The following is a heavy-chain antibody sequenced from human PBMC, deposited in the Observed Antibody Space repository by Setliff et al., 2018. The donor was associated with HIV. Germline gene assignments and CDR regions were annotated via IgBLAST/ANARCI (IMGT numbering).Heavy chain of an antibody. J-gene: IGHJ4*02. D-gene: IGHD3-3*01. Sequence: PGGSLRLSCAASGFSFSSYEMNWVRQAPGKGLEWVAYIDRAGTTMYYADSVKGRFTISRDNAKNSLYIQMSSLTVEDTAVYYCARAQYYDFWSPPYYFDFWGPGTLVTVSS. CDR3: ARAQYYDFWSPPYYFDF. V-gene: IGHV3-48*03. CDR2: IDRAGTTM. CDR1: GFSFSSYE.